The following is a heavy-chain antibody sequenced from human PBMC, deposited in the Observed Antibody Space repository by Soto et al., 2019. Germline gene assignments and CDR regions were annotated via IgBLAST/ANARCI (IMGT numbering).Heavy chain of an antibody. CDR1: GGPFSSYA. J-gene: IGHJ5*02. CDR3: ARERPKVASPRVAFNP. Sequence: ASVKVSCTASGGPFSSYAISWVRQAPVQGLEWMGRIIPIFGTANYEQKFQGRVTITADESTSIAYRGPSSLRSEVTAVYYCARERPKVASPRVAFNPWGQGTLVTVSS. V-gene: IGHV1-69*13. CDR2: IIPIFGTA. D-gene: IGHD5-12*01.